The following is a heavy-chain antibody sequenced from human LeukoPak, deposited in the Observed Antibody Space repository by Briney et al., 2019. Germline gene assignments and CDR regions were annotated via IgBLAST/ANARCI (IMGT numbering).Heavy chain of an antibody. CDR2: VSGSGGTT. J-gene: IGHJ5*02. CDR3: AKGPMVITNNWFDP. Sequence: PGGSLRLSCAASGFIFSSYAMSWVRQAPGKGLEWVSTVSGSGGTTYYVDSVKGRFTISRDNSKNTLYLQMNSLRAEDTDVYYCAKGPMVITNNWFDPWGQGTQVTVSS. CDR1: GFIFSSYA. V-gene: IGHV3-23*01. D-gene: IGHD3-22*01.